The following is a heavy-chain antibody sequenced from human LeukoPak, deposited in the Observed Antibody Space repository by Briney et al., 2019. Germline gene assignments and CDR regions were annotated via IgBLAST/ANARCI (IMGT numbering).Heavy chain of an antibody. J-gene: IGHJ4*02. V-gene: IGHV4-61*02. CDR1: GGSVSSGSYF. Sequence: SETLSLTCTVSGGSVSSGSYFWSWIRQPAGKGLEWIGRIYTSGSTNYNPSLKSRVTISVDMSKNQFSLKLNSVTAADTAVYYCAREVVGATHSDHWGQGTLVTVSS. CDR3: AREVVGATHSDH. CDR2: IYTSGST. D-gene: IGHD1-26*01.